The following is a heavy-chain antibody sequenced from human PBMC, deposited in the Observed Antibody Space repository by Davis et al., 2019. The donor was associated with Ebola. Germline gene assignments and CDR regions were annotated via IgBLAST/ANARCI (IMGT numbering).Heavy chain of an antibody. J-gene: IGHJ6*02. Sequence: SETLSLTCTVSGGSIISDNHHWGWIRQTPGKGLEWIGSISYNGDAYYKSSLKSRVTIAVDTSRNQFSMRLTSMAAADAGAYYCVKIIAVARFDIWGQGTTVTVSS. D-gene: IGHD6-19*01. CDR3: VKIIAVARFDI. CDR2: ISYNGDA. CDR1: GGSIISDNHH. V-gene: IGHV4-39*01.